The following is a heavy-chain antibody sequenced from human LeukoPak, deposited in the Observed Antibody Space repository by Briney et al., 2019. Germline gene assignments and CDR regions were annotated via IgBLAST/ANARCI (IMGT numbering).Heavy chain of an antibody. D-gene: IGHD3-3*01. Sequence: GGSLRLSCAASGFTFSSYAMSWVRQAPGKGLEWVSAISGSGGSTYYADSVKGRFTISRDNSKNRLYLQMNSLRAEDTAVYYCAKVRDFWCGYYEYDYWGQGTLVTVSS. J-gene: IGHJ4*02. V-gene: IGHV3-23*01. CDR1: GFTFSSYA. CDR3: AKVRDFWCGYYEYDY. CDR2: ISGSGGST.